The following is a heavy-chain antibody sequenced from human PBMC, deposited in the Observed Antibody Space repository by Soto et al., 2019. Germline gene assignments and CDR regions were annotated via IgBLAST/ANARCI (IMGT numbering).Heavy chain of an antibody. D-gene: IGHD6-19*01. J-gene: IGHJ4*02. CDR3: ARDLSSGWFDY. CDR2: INVYNGNT. V-gene: IGHV1-18*01. Sequence: QVQLVQSGGEVKRPGASVKVSCKASGYMFSNYAIRWVRQTPGQGLEWMGWINVYNGNTNYAQKFQGRVTMATDTSTNTAYLDLRSLRSDDTAVYFCARDLSSGWFDYWGQGTLVIVSS. CDR1: GYMFSNYA.